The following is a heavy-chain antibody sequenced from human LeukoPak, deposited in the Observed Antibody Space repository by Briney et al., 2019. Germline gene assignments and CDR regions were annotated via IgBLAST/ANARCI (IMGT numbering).Heavy chain of an antibody. D-gene: IGHD2-2*01. Sequence: GGSLRLSCAASGFTFQTYSMHWVHQAPGKGLEWVSSIGSDNNYIFYSDSTRGRFTISRDNAKNSLYLQMTSLRDEDTALYFCVREGRGCSSSSCQFDHWGQGTQVAVSS. J-gene: IGHJ4*02. CDR2: IGSDNNYI. CDR1: GFTFQTYS. CDR3: VREGRGCSSSSCQFDH. V-gene: IGHV3-21*01.